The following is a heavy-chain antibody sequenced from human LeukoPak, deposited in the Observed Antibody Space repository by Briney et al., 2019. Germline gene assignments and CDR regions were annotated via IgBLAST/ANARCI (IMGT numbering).Heavy chain of an antibody. J-gene: IGHJ6*02. Sequence: GGSLRLSCAASGFTFSSYRMSWVRQAPGKGLEWVAHIKKGGGERYYVDSVKGRFTISRDKAKNTQYLQMNSLRAEDTAVYYCARVEIVATITFFYYYGMDVWGQGTTVTVSS. CDR1: GFTFSSYR. CDR3: ARVEIVATITFFYYYGMDV. D-gene: IGHD5-12*01. CDR2: IKKGGGER. V-gene: IGHV3-7*01.